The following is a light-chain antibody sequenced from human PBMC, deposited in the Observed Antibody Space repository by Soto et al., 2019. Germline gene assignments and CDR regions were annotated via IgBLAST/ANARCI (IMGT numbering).Light chain of an antibody. CDR3: QQSYSTPLT. Sequence: DIQMTQSPSSLSASVGDRVTITCRASQSISSYLNLYQQKPGKAPKLLIYAASSLQSGVPSRFSGSGSGTDFTLTISSLQPDDFATYYCQQSYSTPLTFGGGTKVDIK. CDR2: AAS. J-gene: IGKJ4*01. V-gene: IGKV1-39*01. CDR1: QSISSY.